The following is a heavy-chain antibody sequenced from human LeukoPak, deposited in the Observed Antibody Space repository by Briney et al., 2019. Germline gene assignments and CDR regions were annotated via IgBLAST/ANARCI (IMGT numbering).Heavy chain of an antibody. CDR2: ISTSLPT. Sequence: SETLSLTCTVSGVSTSSGYWSWMRQPAGKGLEWMGRISTSLPTYYNPSLKSRVAMSLDTSENHFSLRLNSVTAADTAVYYSARGYGSGNYSTWGQGTLVTVSS. CDR3: ARGYGSGNYST. D-gene: IGHD3-10*01. V-gene: IGHV4-4*07. J-gene: IGHJ5*02. CDR1: GVSTSSGY.